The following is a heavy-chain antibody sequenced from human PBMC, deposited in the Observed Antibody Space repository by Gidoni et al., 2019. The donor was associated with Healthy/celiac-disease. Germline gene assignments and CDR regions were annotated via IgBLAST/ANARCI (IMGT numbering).Heavy chain of an antibody. Sequence: QVQLMQSGAEVMKPGSSVKVSCKASGGAFSSYAIGWVRQAPGQGLEWRGGFIPIFGTANYAQKVHGRVTMNADQSTSTACMGLGSLRSDDTAVYYCARVKYSSSSVAVLDYWGQGTLVTVSS. V-gene: IGHV1-69*01. CDR3: ARVKYSSSSVAVLDY. CDR2: FIPIFGTA. CDR1: GGAFSSYA. D-gene: IGHD6-6*01. J-gene: IGHJ4*02.